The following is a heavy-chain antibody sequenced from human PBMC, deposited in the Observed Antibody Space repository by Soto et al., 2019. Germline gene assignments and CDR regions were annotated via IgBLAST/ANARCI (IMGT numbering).Heavy chain of an antibody. CDR1: GFTCSDYY. V-gene: IGHV3-11*05. J-gene: IGHJ4*02. Sequence: QVQLVESGGGLVKPGGSLRLSCAASGFTCSDYYMSWIRQAPGKGLEWVSYISSSSSYTNYADSVKGRFTISRDNAKNSLYLQMNSLRAEDTAVYYCARERNGYNSIFDYWGQGTLVTVSS. CDR3: ARERNGYNSIFDY. D-gene: IGHD5-12*01. CDR2: ISSSSSYT.